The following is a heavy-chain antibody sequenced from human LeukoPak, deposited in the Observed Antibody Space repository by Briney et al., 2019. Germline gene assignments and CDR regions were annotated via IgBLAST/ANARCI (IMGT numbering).Heavy chain of an antibody. J-gene: IGHJ4*02. CDR1: GFTFSSYA. V-gene: IGHV3-30-3*02. Sequence: GRSLRLSCVVSGFTFSSYAMHWVRQAPGKGLEWVAVISYDGSHKYHADSVKGRFTISRDNSNNSLFVQMNSLRAEDTAVYFCAKSRSGSANWALQIFDNWGQGTLVTVSS. CDR3: AKSRSGSANWALQIFDN. D-gene: IGHD1-1*01. CDR2: ISYDGSHK.